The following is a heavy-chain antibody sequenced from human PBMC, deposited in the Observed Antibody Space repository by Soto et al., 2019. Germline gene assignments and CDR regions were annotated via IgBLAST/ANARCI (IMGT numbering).Heavy chain of an antibody. J-gene: IGHJ4*02. CDR1: GGTFRNYP. Sequence: QVQLVQSGTEVNKPGSSVKVSCKASGGTFRNYPINWVRQAPGQGLEWMGSIFPLTDIPDSAQNFQARLTISADKSTSTAYMELSSLTSDDTAMYFCARGPLVVLNYFESWGQGTLVTVSS. CDR3: ARGPLVVLNYFES. V-gene: IGHV1-69*02. CDR2: IFPLTDIP.